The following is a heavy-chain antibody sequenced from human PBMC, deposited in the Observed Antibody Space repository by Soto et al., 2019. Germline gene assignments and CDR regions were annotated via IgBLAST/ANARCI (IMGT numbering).Heavy chain of an antibody. CDR3: TRDRTANTWYDY. CDR2: TYYRSKWYH. V-gene: IGHV6-1*01. D-gene: IGHD6-13*01. CDR1: GDSVSSNSAA. Sequence: SQALSLTCAISGDSVSSNSAAWNWIRQSPSRGLEWLGRTYYRSKWYHDYALSVKSRITINPDTSKNQFSLQLNSVTPEDTALYYCTRDRTANTWYDYWGQGTLVTVSS. J-gene: IGHJ4*02.